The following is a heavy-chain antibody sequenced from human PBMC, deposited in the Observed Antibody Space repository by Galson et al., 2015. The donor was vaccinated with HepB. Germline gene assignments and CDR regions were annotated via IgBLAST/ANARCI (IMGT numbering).Heavy chain of an antibody. D-gene: IGHD3-22*01. CDR1: GFTFSSHA. CDR3: AISTGPWDSSGYSSY. J-gene: IGHJ4*02. Sequence: SLRLSCAASGFTFSSHAMNWVRQAPGKGLEWVSAISGSGGSTYYADSVKGRFTISRDNSKNTLYLQMNSLRAEDTAVYYCAISTGPWDSSGYSSYWGQGTLVTVSS. V-gene: IGHV3-23*01. CDR2: ISGSGGST.